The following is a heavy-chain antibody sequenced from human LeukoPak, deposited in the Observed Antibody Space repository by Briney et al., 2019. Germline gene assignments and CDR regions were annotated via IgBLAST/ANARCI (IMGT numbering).Heavy chain of an antibody. J-gene: IGHJ4*02. CDR3: ASRHCSGGGCYFAGADPFDY. Sequence: SETLSLTCTVSGVSISNGDHYWSWIRQHPGKGLEWIGHIYYSRSTYYNPSLKSRGIISVETSKNQFSLKLSSVTAADTAVYFCASRHCSGGGCYFAGADPFDYWGQGTLVTVSS. CDR1: GVSISNGDHY. CDR2: IYYSRST. V-gene: IGHV4-31*03. D-gene: IGHD2-15*01.